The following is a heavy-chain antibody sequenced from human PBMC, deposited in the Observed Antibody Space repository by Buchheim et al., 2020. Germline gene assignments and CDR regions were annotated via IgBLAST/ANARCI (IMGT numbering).Heavy chain of an antibody. J-gene: IGHJ5*02. V-gene: IGHV4-59*12. D-gene: IGHD2-2*01. CDR3: AREELGYCSSTSCRNWFDP. Sequence: QVQLQESGPGLVKPSETLSLTCTVSGGSISSYYWSWIRQPPGKGLEWIGYIYYSGSTNYNPSLKSRVTISVDTSKNQFSLKLSSVTAADTAVYYCAREELGYCSSTSCRNWFDPWGQGTL. CDR1: GGSISSYY. CDR2: IYYSGST.